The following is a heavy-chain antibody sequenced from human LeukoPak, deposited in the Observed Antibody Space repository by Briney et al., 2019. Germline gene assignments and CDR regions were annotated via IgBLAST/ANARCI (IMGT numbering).Heavy chain of an antibody. V-gene: IGHV4-61*01. CDR1: GGSVSSGSYY. CDR2: IYYSGST. CDR3: ARALDPIDY. Sequence: SETPSLTCTVPGGSVSSGSYYWSWIRQPPGKGLEWIGYIYYSGSTNYNPSLKSRVTISVDTSKNQFSLKLSSVTAADTAVYYCARALDPIDYWGQGTLVTVSS. J-gene: IGHJ4*02.